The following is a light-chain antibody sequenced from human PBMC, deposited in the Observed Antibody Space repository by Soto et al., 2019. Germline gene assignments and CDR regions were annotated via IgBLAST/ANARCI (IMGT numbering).Light chain of an antibody. V-gene: IGLV2-14*01. CDR3: SSYTSTTSYV. J-gene: IGLJ1*01. Sequence: QSALTQPASVSGSPGQSITISCTGTSSDVGGYNYVSWYQQYPGKAPKLMIYAVSNRPSGVSNRFSASKSGNTASLTISGLQAEDEADYYCSSYTSTTSYVFGTGTKLTVL. CDR1: SSDVGGYNY. CDR2: AVS.